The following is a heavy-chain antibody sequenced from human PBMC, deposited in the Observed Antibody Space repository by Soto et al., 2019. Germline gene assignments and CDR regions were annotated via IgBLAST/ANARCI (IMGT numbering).Heavy chain of an antibody. J-gene: IGHJ4*02. V-gene: IGHV3-48*03. CDR1: RFTFSTYE. CDR2: ISSSGSTV. Sequence: EVQLVESGGALVQPGGSLRLSCAASRFTFSTYEMHWVRQAPGKGLEWVSYISSSGSTVYYADSVRGRFTISRDNTRKAMYLKMNSLRDEDTALYYCVRYCSTTLCNGVATRTFDYWGQGTLVTVSS. D-gene: IGHD2-2*01. CDR3: VRYCSTTLCNGVATRTFDY.